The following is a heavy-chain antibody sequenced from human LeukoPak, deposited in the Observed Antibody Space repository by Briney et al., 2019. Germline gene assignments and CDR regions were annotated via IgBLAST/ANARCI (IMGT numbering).Heavy chain of an antibody. CDR3: AGKRLSAATRLRRDWFDP. V-gene: IGHV1-8*01. J-gene: IGHJ5*02. CDR1: GYTFTSYD. Sequence: GASVKVSCKASGYTFTSYDINWVRQATGQGLEWMGWMNPNSGNTGYAQKFQGRVTMTRNTSISTAYMELSSLRSEDTAVYYCAGKRLSAATRLRRDWFDPWGQGTLVTVSS. CDR2: MNPNSGNT. D-gene: IGHD2-15*01.